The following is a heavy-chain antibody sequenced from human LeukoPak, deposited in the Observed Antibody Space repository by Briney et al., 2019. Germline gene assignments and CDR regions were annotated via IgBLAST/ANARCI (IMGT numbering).Heavy chain of an antibody. Sequence: ASVKVSCKVSGYSLTELSMHWVRQAPGKGLEWMGGFDPEDGETIYAQKFQGRVTMTEDTSTDTAYMELSSLRSEDTAVYYCATDLNYGSGSRDYWGQGTLVTVSS. CDR3: ATDLNYGSGSRDY. D-gene: IGHD3-10*01. J-gene: IGHJ4*02. CDR2: FDPEDGET. CDR1: GYSLTELS. V-gene: IGHV1-24*01.